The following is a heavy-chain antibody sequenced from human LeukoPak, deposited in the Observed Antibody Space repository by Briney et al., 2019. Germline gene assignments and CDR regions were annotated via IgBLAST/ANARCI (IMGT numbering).Heavy chain of an antibody. CDR3: ARVLLGSGSYPFDY. J-gene: IGHJ4*02. D-gene: IGHD3-10*01. CDR1: GGSISSGDYY. Sequence: SQTLSLTCTVSGGSISSGDYYWSWIRQPPGTGLEWIGYIYYSGSTYYNPSLKSRVTISVDTSKNQFSLKLSSVTAADTAVYYCARVLLGSGSYPFDYWGQGTLVTVSS. V-gene: IGHV4-30-4*01. CDR2: IYYSGST.